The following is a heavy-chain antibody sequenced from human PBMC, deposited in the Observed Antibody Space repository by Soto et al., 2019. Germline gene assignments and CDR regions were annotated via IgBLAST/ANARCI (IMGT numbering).Heavy chain of an antibody. Sequence: EVQLVESGGGLVKPGGSLRLSCAASGFTFSSYSMNWVRQAPGKGLEWVSSLSSSSSFIYYADSLKGRITISRDNAKNSLYLQMNSRRVEDTAVYYCAREAEEGVSSYFDYWGQGTLVTVSS. CDR3: AREAEEGVSSYFDY. D-gene: IGHD2-8*01. J-gene: IGHJ4*02. V-gene: IGHV3-21*01. CDR2: LSSSSSFI. CDR1: GFTFSSYS.